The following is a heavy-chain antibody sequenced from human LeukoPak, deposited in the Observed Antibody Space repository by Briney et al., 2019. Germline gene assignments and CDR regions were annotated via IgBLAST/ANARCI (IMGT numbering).Heavy chain of an antibody. CDR3: AREGYGDYWFDP. D-gene: IGHD4-17*01. Sequence: SETLSLTCTVSGGSISSSSYYWGWIRQPPGKGLEWIGSIYYSGSTYYNPSLKSRVTISVDTSENQFSLKLSSVTAADTAVYYCAREGYGDYWFDPWGQGTLVTVSS. V-gene: IGHV4-39*01. CDR2: IYYSGST. CDR1: GGSISSSSYY. J-gene: IGHJ5*02.